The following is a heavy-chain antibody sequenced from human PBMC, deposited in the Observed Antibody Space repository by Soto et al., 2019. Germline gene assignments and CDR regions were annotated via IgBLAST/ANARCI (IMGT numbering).Heavy chain of an antibody. CDR3: AKWQSNTVPAFSANP. J-gene: IGHJ5*02. CDR1: GFTFSSYA. D-gene: IGHD4-17*01. Sequence: GGSLILSCAASGFTFSSYAMSWVRQAPGKGLEWVSAISGSGGSTYYADSVKGRFTISRDNSKNTLYLQMNSLRAEDTAVYYCAKWQSNTVPAFSANPWGQGTLVTVSS. V-gene: IGHV3-23*01. CDR2: ISGSGGST.